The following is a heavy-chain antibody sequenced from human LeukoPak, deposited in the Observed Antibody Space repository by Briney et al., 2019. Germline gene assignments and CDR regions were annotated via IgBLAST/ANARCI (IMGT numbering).Heavy chain of an antibody. D-gene: IGHD3-22*01. CDR2: ICGSGDST. CDR1: GFTFSTYA. J-gene: IGHJ4*02. CDR3: ARDRGRYYDSRGFYWGYYFDS. V-gene: IGHV3-23*01. Sequence: GGSLRLSCAASGFTFSTYAVNWVRQAPGKGLEWVSTICGSGDSTYYADSVKGRFTISRDNTKDTLYLQMSSVRVDDTAVCCCARDRGRYYDSRGFYWGYYFDSWGQGILVTVST.